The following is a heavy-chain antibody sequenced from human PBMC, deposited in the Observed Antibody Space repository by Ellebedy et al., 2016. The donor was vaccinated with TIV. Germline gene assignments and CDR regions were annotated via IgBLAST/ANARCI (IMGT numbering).Heavy chain of an antibody. Sequence: PGGSLRLSCEASGFSFRTYAMTWVRQAPGKGPEWVSYISSSGSYIYYADSLQGRFTISRDNAKNSLYLQMNSLRVEETAVYYCARSLEEYYYGSGALDPWGQGTLVTVSS. J-gene: IGHJ5*02. D-gene: IGHD3-10*01. CDR3: ARSLEEYYYGSGALDP. CDR2: ISSSGSYI. V-gene: IGHV3-21*01. CDR1: GFSFRTYA.